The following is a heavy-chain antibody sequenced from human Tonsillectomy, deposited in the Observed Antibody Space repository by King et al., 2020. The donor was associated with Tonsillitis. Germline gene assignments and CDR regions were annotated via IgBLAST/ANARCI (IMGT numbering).Heavy chain of an antibody. Sequence: QLVQSGAEVKKPGASVKVSCMASGYTFTSYYMHWVRQAPGQGLEWMGMINPSGGTTSYAQKFQGRVTMTRDTSTNTVYMELSSLRSEDTAVYYCARDRPCSSASCYGGSWFDPWGQGTLVTVCS. CDR1: GYTFTSYY. D-gene: IGHD2-2*01. CDR3: ARDRPCSSASCYGGSWFDP. CDR2: INPSGGTT. J-gene: IGHJ5*02. V-gene: IGHV1-46*01.